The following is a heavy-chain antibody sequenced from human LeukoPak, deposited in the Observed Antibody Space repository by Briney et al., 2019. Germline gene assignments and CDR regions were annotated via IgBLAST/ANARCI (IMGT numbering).Heavy chain of an antibody. Sequence: SQTLSLTCTVSGGSISSGDYYWSWIRQPPGKGLEWIGYIYYSGSTYYNPSPKSRVTISVDTSKNQFSLKLSSVTAADTAVYYCAKGIYGDPNWFDPWGQGTLVTVSS. V-gene: IGHV4-30-4*01. D-gene: IGHD4-17*01. J-gene: IGHJ5*02. CDR1: GGSISSGDYY. CDR2: IYYSGST. CDR3: AKGIYGDPNWFDP.